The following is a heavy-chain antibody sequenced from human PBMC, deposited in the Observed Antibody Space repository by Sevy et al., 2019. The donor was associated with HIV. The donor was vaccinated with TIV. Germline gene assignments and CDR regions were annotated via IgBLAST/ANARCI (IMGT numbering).Heavy chain of an antibody. Sequence: ASVKVSCKASGYTFTSYYMHWVRQAPGQGLEWMGIINPSGGSTSYPQKFQGRVTMTRDTSTSTVYMELGSLRSEDTAVYYWARGIGYCSGGSCYDRSYDAFDIWGQGTMVTVSS. CDR3: ARGIGYCSGGSCYDRSYDAFDI. CDR1: GYTFTSYY. D-gene: IGHD2-15*01. CDR2: INPSGGST. V-gene: IGHV1-46*01. J-gene: IGHJ3*02.